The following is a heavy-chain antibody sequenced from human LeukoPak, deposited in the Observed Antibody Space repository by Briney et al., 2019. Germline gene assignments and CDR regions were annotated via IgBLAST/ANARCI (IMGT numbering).Heavy chain of an antibody. Sequence: GESLRLSCAASRFTFSYFAMHWVRQAPGKGLEWMAVLSDDGSNKFYADSVKGRFTISRDNSKNTLYLQMNSLGAEDTAFYYCAKDPHSSSWYYFDSWGQGTLVTVSS. D-gene: IGHD6-13*01. CDR2: LSDDGSNK. J-gene: IGHJ4*02. CDR3: AKDPHSSSWYYFDS. V-gene: IGHV3-30*18. CDR1: RFTFSYFA.